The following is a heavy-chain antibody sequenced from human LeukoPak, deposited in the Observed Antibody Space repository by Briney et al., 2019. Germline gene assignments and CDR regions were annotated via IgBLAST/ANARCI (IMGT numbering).Heavy chain of an antibody. V-gene: IGHV4-59*08. J-gene: IGHJ4*02. CDR3: ARQPFGVALYDPSLAYFDY. D-gene: IGHD3-16*01. CDR1: GGSISSYY. CDR2: IYYSGST. Sequence: SETLSLTCTVSGGSISSYYWSWIRQPPGKGLKWIGYIYYSGSTNYNPSLKSRVTISVDTSKNQFSLKLSSVTAADTAVYYCARQPFGVALYDPSLAYFDYWGQGTLVTVSS.